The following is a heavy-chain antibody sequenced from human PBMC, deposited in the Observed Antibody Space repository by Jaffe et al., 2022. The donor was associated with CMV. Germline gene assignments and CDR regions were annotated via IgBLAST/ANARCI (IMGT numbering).Heavy chain of an antibody. V-gene: IGHV3-33*08. CDR1: GFPFGSYG. J-gene: IGHJ3*02. CDR2: IWHDASNK. Sequence: QVQLVESGGGVVQPGGSLRLSCGASGFPFGSYGMHWVRQAPGKGLEWVAVIWHDASNKYHADSVRGRFTISRDNSKNTMFLQMNSLRAEDTAVYYCARDAVECSDGSCYSLFAFDIWGQGTMVTVSS. CDR3: ARDAVECSDGSCYSLFAFDI. D-gene: IGHD2-15*01.